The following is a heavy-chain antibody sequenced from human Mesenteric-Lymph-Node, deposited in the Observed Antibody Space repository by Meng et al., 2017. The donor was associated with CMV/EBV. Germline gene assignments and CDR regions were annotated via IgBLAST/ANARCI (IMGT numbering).Heavy chain of an antibody. V-gene: IGHV3-11*04. CDR3: ARVTPAANWAGTFDI. CDR1: GFTFSDYY. D-gene: IGHD2-2*01. Sequence: GGSLRLSCAASGFTFSDYYMSWIRQAPGKGLEWLSYISGSGSTIYYADSVEGRFTISRDNARNSLYLLMNSLRAEDTAVYYCARVTPAANWAGTFDIWGQGTMVTVSS. J-gene: IGHJ3*02. CDR2: ISGSGSTI.